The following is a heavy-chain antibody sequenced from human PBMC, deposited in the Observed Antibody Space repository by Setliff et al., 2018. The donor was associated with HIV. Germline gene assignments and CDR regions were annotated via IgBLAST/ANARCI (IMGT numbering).Heavy chain of an antibody. CDR3: ARQWLDRDEPDAFDI. Sequence: PSETLSLTCTVSGGSISSYYWSWIRQPPGKGLEWIGYIYYSGSTYYNPSLKSRVTISVDTSKNQFSLKLSSVTAADTAVYYCARQWLDRDEPDAFDIWGQGTMVTVSS. CDR1: GGSISSYY. J-gene: IGHJ3*02. V-gene: IGHV4-59*04. D-gene: IGHD6-19*01. CDR2: IYYSGST.